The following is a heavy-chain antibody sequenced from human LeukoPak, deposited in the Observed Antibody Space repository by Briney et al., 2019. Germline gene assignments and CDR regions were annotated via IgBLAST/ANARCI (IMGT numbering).Heavy chain of an antibody. V-gene: IGHV5-51*01. D-gene: IGHD2-2*01. Sequence: GESLKISCKGSGYSFTTYWIGWVRQKPGEGLEWMGIIYPGDSDTRYSPSFQGQVTISVDKSISTAYLQWRSLKASDTAMYYCARSGVPGAMTWFDPWGQGTLVTVSS. CDR2: IYPGDSDT. J-gene: IGHJ5*02. CDR3: ARSGVPGAMTWFDP. CDR1: GYSFTTYW.